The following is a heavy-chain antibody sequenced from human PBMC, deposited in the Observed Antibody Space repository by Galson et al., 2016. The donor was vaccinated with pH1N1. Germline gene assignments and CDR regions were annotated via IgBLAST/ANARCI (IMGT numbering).Heavy chain of an antibody. V-gene: IGHV3-7*03. CDR2: IKQDGSEK. D-gene: IGHD4-17*01. Sequence: SLRLSCAASGFTFSNYWMSWVRQAPGKGLEWVANIKQDGSEKNYVDSVKGRFTVSRDNAKNSLYLQMNSLRGGDTAVYYCARDRGFLSVTTSAFHMWGQGTMVTVSS. CDR1: GFTFSNYW. CDR3: ARDRGFLSVTTSAFHM. J-gene: IGHJ3*02.